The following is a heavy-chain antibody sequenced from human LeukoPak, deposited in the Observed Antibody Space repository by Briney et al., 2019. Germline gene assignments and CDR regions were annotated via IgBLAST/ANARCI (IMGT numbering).Heavy chain of an antibody. CDR3: ARDNDSSGYSTGPVDY. Sequence: GGSLRLSCAASGFTFSSYGMHWVRQAPGKGLEWVAVIWYDGSNKYYADSAKGRFTISRDNPKNTLYLQMNSLRAEDTAVYYCARDNDSSGYSTGPVDYWGQGTLVTVSS. J-gene: IGHJ4*02. D-gene: IGHD3-22*01. CDR2: IWYDGSNK. CDR1: GFTFSSYG. V-gene: IGHV3-33*01.